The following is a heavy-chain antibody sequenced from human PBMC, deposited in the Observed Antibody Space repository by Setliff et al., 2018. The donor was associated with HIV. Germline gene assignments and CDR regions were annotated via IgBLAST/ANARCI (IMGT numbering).Heavy chain of an antibody. D-gene: IGHD1-1*01. CDR2: INHSGST. Sequence: SETLSLTCAVYGGSFSGHYWSWIRQPPGKGLEWIGEINHSGSTNYNPSLKSRVTISVDTSKNQFSLKLSSVTAADTAVYYCARVVVSGYDDAFDIWGQGTMVTVSS. CDR3: ARVVVSGYDDAFDI. J-gene: IGHJ3*02. CDR1: GGSFSGHY. V-gene: IGHV4-34*01.